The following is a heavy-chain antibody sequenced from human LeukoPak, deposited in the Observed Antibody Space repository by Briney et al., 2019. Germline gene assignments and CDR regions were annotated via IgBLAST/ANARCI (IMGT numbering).Heavy chain of an antibody. CDR3: ARDLRFYSNGWLRGVWFGELRPISPCDY. CDR1: GYTFTGYY. V-gene: IGHV1-18*04. D-gene: IGHD3-10*01. CDR2: INPNSGNT. J-gene: IGHJ4*02. Sequence: ASVKVSCKASGYTFTGYYMHWVRQAPGQGLEWMGWINPNSGNTNYAQKLQGRVTMTTDTSTSTAYMELRSLRSDDTAVYYCARDLRFYSNGWLRGVWFGELRPISPCDYWGQGTLVTVSS.